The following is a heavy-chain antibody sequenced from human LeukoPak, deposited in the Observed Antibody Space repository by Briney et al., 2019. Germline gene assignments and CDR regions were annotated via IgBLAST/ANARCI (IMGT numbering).Heavy chain of an antibody. D-gene: IGHD3-9*01. Sequence: GGSLRLSCAASGFTFSSCAMSWVRQAPGKGLEWVSAISGSGGSTYYADSVKGRFTISRDNSKNTLYLQMNSLRAEDTAVYYCARERGVLYYDILTGYYDYWGQGTLVTVSS. J-gene: IGHJ4*02. CDR2: ISGSGGST. CDR3: ARERGVLYYDILTGYYDY. V-gene: IGHV3-23*01. CDR1: GFTFSSCA.